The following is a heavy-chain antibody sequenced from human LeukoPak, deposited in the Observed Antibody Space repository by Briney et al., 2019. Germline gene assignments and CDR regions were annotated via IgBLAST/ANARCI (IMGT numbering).Heavy chain of an antibody. Sequence: SETLSLACPVAARSISSYYGSSVRQPPGKGRGWIWYIYTSGNTNYNPSLKSRVTISVDTSKSHFSLELTCVTGADTAVYYCARHSILTGYCPDYWGQGTLVTVSS. V-gene: IGHV4-59*08. CDR2: IYTSGNT. CDR1: ARSISSYY. D-gene: IGHD3-9*01. J-gene: IGHJ4*02. CDR3: ARHSILTGYCPDY.